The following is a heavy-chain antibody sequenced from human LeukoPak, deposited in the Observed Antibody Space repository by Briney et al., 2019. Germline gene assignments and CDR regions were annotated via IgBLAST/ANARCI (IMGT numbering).Heavy chain of an antibody. D-gene: IGHD2-15*01. J-gene: IGHJ6*02. CDR1: GFTFSSYG. V-gene: IGHV3-30*02. CDR2: IRYDGSNK. Sequence: GGSLRLSCAASGFTFSSYGMHWVRQAPGKGLEWVAFIRYDGSNKYYADSVKGRFTVSRDNSKNTLSLQMNSLSSEDTAVYYCARQGDYCSGGSCYYFYYGMDVWGQGTTVTVSS. CDR3: ARQGDYCSGGSCYYFYYGMDV.